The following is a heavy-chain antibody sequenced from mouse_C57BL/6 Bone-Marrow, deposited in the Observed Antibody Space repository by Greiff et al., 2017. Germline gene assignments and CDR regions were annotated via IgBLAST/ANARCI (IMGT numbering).Heavy chain of an antibody. V-gene: IGHV5-4*03. CDR2: ISDGGSYT. CDR3: ARGGLPYYFDY. CDR1: GFTFSSYA. D-gene: IGHD2-2*01. Sequence: DVMLVESGGGLVKPGGSLKLSCAASGFTFSSYAMSWVRQTPEKRLEWVATISDGGSYTYYPDNVKGRFTISRDNAKNNLYLQMSHLKSEDTAMYYCARGGLPYYFDYWGQGTTLTVSA. J-gene: IGHJ2*01.